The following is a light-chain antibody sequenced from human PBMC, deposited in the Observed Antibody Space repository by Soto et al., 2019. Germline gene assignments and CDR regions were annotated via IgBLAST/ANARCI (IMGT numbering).Light chain of an antibody. Sequence: EIVMTQSPATLSVSPGDRVTLSCRASQSLSGNLAWYQQKPGLAPRLLINRASTRATGIPARFSGSGSETEFTLTISSLQSEDFAVYYCQQYNNWPRTFGQGTKLEIK. CDR1: QSLSGN. V-gene: IGKV3-15*01. CDR3: QQYNNWPRT. CDR2: RAS. J-gene: IGKJ1*01.